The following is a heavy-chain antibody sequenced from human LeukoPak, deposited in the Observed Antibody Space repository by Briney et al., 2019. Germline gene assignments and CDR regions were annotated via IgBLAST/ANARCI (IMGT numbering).Heavy chain of an antibody. CDR1: GFTFSAYW. J-gene: IGHJ6*03. CDR2: IKEDGSEN. Sequence: GGSLRLSCAASGFTFSAYWMSWVRQAPGKGLEWVANIKEDGSENYYVDSMKGRFTISRDNAKNSLYLQMNSLRAEDTAVYYCARDYSGGSNYYSYMDVWGKGTTVTVSS. D-gene: IGHD6-19*01. V-gene: IGHV3-7*01. CDR3: ARDYSGGSNYYSYMDV.